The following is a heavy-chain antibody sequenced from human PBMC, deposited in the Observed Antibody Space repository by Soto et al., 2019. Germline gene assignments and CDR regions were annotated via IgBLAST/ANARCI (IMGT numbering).Heavy chain of an antibody. V-gene: IGHV4-31*03. D-gene: IGHD1-26*01. J-gene: IGHJ5*02. CDR3: ARDMHAGFTHYFDP. CDR1: GGSMSSGGYY. CDR2: IYYSGST. Sequence: SETLSLTCTVSGGSMSSGGYYWSWIRQHPGKGLECIGYIYYSGSTYYNPSLKSRVTISVDTSKNQFSLKLSSVTAADTAVYYCARDMHAGFTHYFDPWGQGTLVTVSS.